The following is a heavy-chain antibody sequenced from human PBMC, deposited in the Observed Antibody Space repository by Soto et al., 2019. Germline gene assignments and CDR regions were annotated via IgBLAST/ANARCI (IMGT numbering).Heavy chain of an antibody. Sequence: GESLKISCEGSGFSFTSSWINWVRQMPGKGLEWMGNIDPGDSYTNYSPSFQGHVTISCDKSISTAYLQWSSLEASDTAMSYCAWSPTGTAPHYFDYWGQGTLVTVSS. V-gene: IGHV5-10-1*01. J-gene: IGHJ4*01. CDR3: AWSPTGTAPHYFDY. CDR2: IDPGDSYT. CDR1: GFSFTSSW. D-gene: IGHD1-1*01.